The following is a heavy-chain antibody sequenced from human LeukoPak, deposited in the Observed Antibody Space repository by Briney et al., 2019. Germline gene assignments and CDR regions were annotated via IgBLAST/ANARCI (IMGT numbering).Heavy chain of an antibody. V-gene: IGHV1-46*01. CDR3: ARGGGYLDLGANWFDP. J-gene: IGHJ5*02. Sequence: ASVKVSCKASGYTFTSYYMHWVRQAPGQGLEWMGIINPSGGSTSYAQKFQGRATMTRDTSTSTVYMELSSLRSEDTAVYYCARGGGYLDLGANWFDPWGQGTLVTVSS. CDR1: GYTFTSYY. D-gene: IGHD3-22*01. CDR2: INPSGGST.